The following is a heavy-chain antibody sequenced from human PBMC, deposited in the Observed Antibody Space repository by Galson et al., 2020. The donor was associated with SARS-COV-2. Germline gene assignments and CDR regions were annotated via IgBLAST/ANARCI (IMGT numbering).Heavy chain of an antibody. D-gene: IGHD6-13*01. Sequence: QAGGSLRLSCAASGFTFSSYGMHWVRQAPGKGLEWVAVISYDGSNKYYANSVKGRFTISRDNSKTTLYLQMNSLKAEDTAVYYCARDRSSWYLDYWGQGTLVTVSS. CDR1: GFTFSSYG. V-gene: IGHV3-30*03. CDR2: ISYDGSNK. J-gene: IGHJ4*02. CDR3: ARDRSSWYLDY.